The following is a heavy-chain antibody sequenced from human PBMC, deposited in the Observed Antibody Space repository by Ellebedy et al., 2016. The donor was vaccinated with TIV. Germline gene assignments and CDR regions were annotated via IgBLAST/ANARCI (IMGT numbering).Heavy chain of an antibody. V-gene: IGHV1-69*13. J-gene: IGHJ6*02. Sequence: AASVKVSCKASGGTFSTYAITWVRQAPGQGLEWLGGILPISYTAIYAQKFQGRVTITADDSTATAYMELNSLRSEDTAVYFCARVLDGYSHARPQDVWGQGTTVTVSS. CDR2: ILPISYTA. CDR3: ARVLDGYSHARPQDV. D-gene: IGHD5-24*01. CDR1: GGTFSTYA.